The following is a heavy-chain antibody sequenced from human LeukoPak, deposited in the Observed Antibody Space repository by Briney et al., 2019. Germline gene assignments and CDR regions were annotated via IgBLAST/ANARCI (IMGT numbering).Heavy chain of an antibody. D-gene: IGHD3-22*01. CDR2: IYTSGST. J-gene: IGHJ4*02. CDR3: AMYYYDSSGLVAFDY. Sequence: SETLSLTCTVSGGSISSYYWSWIRQPAGKGLEWIGRIYTSGSTNYNPSLKSRVTMSVDTSKNQFSLKLSSVTAADTAVYYCAMYYYDSSGLVAFDYWGQGTLVTVSS. V-gene: IGHV4-4*07. CDR1: GGSISSYY.